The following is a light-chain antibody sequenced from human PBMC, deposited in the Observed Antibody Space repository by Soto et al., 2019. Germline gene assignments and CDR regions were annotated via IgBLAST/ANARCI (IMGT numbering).Light chain of an antibody. CDR1: QSVSSY. CDR2: DAS. Sequence: EIVLTQSPATLSLSPGERATLSCRASQSVSSYLAWYQQKLGQAPRLLIYDASNRATGIPARFSGSGSGTDFTLTISSLEPEDFAVYYCQQRRTFGQGTKVDIK. V-gene: IGKV3-11*01. J-gene: IGKJ1*01. CDR3: QQRRT.